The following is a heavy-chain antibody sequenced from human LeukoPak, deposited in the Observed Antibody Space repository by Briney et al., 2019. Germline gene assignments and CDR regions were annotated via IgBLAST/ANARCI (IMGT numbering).Heavy chain of an antibody. V-gene: IGHV1-2*02. D-gene: IGHD4-17*01. CDR3: ARDNGDYGDFDY. J-gene: IGHJ4*02. CDR1: GYTFTGYY. CDR2: INPNSGGT. Sequence: ASVKVSCKASGYTFTGYYMHWVRQAPGQGLEWMGWINPNSGGTNYAQKFQGRVTMTRDTSNSTAYMELSRLRSDDTAVYYCARDNGDYGDFDYWGQGTLVTVSS.